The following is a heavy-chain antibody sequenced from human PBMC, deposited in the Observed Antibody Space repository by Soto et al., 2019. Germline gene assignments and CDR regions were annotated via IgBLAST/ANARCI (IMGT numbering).Heavy chain of an antibody. CDR1: GYTLTELS. CDR3: AIRPKDWFPPDTFDDY. Sequence: ASVKVSCKVSGYTLTELSMHWVRQAPGKGLEWMGGFDPEDGETIYAQKFQGRVTMTEDTSTDTAYMELSSLRSEDTAVYYCAIRPKDWFPPDTFDDYWGQGTLVTVSS. CDR2: FDPEDGET. D-gene: IGHD3-9*01. J-gene: IGHJ4*02. V-gene: IGHV1-24*01.